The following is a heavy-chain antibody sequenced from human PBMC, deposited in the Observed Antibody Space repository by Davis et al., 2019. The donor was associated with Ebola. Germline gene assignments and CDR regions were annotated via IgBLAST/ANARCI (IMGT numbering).Heavy chain of an antibody. CDR3: ASTHCTGGVCYPYYYGMDV. Sequence: MPSETLSLTCSVFGGSINSGNYYWGWVRQPPGKGLEWIGNIYDSGVTYYNPSLRTRLTISLDTSKNQYFLKLRSLTASDTAVYYCASTHCTGGVCYPYYYGMDVWGQGTTVAVSS. CDR1: GGSINSGNYY. J-gene: IGHJ6*02. V-gene: IGHV4-39*01. D-gene: IGHD2-8*02. CDR2: IYDSGVT.